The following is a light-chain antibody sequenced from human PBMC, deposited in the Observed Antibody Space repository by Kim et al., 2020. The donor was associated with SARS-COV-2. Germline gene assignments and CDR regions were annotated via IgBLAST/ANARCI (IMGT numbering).Light chain of an antibody. V-gene: IGLV1-40*01. Sequence: RVIISCTGSSSNIGAGYDVHWYQQLPGTAPKLLIYDNSSRPSGVPDRFSGSKSGTSASLAITGLQAEDEADYYCQSYYNSLSGYVFGTGTQLTVL. CDR1: SSNIGAGYD. CDR3: QSYYNSLSGYV. J-gene: IGLJ1*01. CDR2: DNS.